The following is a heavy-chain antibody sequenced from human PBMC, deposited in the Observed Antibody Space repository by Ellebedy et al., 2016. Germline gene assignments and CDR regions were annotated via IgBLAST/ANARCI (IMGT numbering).Heavy chain of an antibody. J-gene: IGHJ4*02. V-gene: IGHV3-74*01. D-gene: IGHD6-19*01. CDR2: VGPDGSST. CDR1: GFTFSSYW. Sequence: LSLTCAASGFTFSSYWMHWVRQVPGQGLVWVSRVGPDGSSTSYADSVKGRFTISRDDAKNTVYLQMNSLRAEDTAVYYCVRGSVAGAIDYWGQGTLVIVSS. CDR3: VRGSVAGAIDY.